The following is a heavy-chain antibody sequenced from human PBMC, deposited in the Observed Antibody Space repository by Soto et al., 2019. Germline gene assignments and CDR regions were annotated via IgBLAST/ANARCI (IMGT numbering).Heavy chain of an antibody. CDR3: AKNETTRPWFDP. V-gene: IGHV4-31*03. J-gene: IGHJ5*02. CDR2: IYYIGTT. CDR1: GGSIRNGNYY. D-gene: IGHD1-1*01. Sequence: QVQLQESGPGLVMASQTLSLTCTVSGGSIRNGNYYWSWIRQLPGKGLEWIGNIYYIGTTSYNPSLKSRVIISIDTSKNQFSLELTSVLAADTAVYYCAKNETTRPWFDPWGQGTLVTVSS.